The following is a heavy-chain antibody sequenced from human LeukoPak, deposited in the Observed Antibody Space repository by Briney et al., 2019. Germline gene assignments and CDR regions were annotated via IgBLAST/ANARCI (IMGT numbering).Heavy chain of an antibody. CDR2: IYYSGST. D-gene: IGHD2-15*01. CDR3: ARGPVVVAASYDY. V-gene: IGHV4-39*07. CDR1: GGSISSSSYY. J-gene: IGHJ4*02. Sequence: SETLSLTCTVSGGSISSSSYYWGWLRQPPGKGLEWIGNIYYSGSTYYNPSLKSRVTISVDTSKNQFSLKLSSVTAADTAVYYCARGPVVVAASYDYWGQGTLVTVSS.